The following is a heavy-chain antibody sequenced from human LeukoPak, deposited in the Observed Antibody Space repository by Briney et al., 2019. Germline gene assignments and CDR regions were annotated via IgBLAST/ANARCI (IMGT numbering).Heavy chain of an antibody. CDR2: IIPIFGTA. J-gene: IGHJ5*02. D-gene: IGHD6-19*01. CDR3: ARVGVAGTNWFDP. CDR1: GGTFSSYA. V-gene: IGHV1-69*13. Sequence: SVKVSCKASGGTFSSYAISWVRQAPGQGLEWMGGIIPIFGTANYAQKFQGRVTITADESTSTAYMELSSLRSDDTAVYYCARVGVAGTNWFDPWGQGTLVTVSS.